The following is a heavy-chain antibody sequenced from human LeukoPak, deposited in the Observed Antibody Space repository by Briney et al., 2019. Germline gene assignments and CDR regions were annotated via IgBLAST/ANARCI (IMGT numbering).Heavy chain of an antibody. CDR2: ISYDGSNK. J-gene: IGHJ5*01. V-gene: IGHV3-30*03. D-gene: IGHD3-22*01. Sequence: PGGSLRLSCAASGFTFSSYGMHWVRQAPGKGLEWVAVISYDGSNKYYADSVKGRFTVSRDNTKNSLHLEMNSLRVEDMAVYYCTRDIPNAGSYSSDYFDPEAGFDYWGHGTLVTVSS. CDR3: TRDIPNAGSYSSDYFDPEAGFDY. CDR1: GFTFSSYG.